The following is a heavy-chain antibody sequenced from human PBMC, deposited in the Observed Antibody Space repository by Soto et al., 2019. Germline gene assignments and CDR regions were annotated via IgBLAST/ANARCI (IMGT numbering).Heavy chain of an antibody. CDR1: GYTFTSYG. Sequence: ASVKVSCKASGYTFTSYGISWVRQAPGQGLEWMGWKSAYNGNTNYEQKLQGRVTMTTDTSTSTAYMVLRSLRSYDTAVYYCARVLAGDRIVQFDPWGQGTLVTVSS. D-gene: IGHD6-19*01. CDR2: KSAYNGNT. V-gene: IGHV1-18*01. J-gene: IGHJ5*02. CDR3: ARVLAGDRIVQFDP.